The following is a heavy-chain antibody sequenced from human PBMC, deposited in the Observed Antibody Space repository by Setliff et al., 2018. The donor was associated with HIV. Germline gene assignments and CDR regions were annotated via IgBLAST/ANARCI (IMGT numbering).Heavy chain of an antibody. CDR1: GGTSSTHA. J-gene: IGHJ3*02. Sequence: SVKVSCKASGGTSSTHAINWVRQAPGQGLEWMGQIISILDITTYAQSLQGRVTITADESTSTFYIELSSLRSADTAVYYCAGPRGDEAFDIWGQGTKVTVSS. D-gene: IGHD3-10*01. CDR3: AGPRGDEAFDI. V-gene: IGHV1-69*10. CDR2: IISILDIT.